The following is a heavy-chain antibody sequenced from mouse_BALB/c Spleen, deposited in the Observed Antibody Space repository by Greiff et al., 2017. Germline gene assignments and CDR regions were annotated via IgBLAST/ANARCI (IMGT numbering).Heavy chain of an antibody. D-gene: IGHD2-2*01. V-gene: IGHV1S81*02. CDR2: INPSNGGT. J-gene: IGHJ3*01. CDR1: GYTFTSYY. CDR3: TRAGGYTTWFAY. Sequence: VQLQQSGAELVKPGASVKLSCKASGYTFTSYYMYWVKQRPGQGLEWIGEINPSNGGTNFNEKFKSKATLTVDKSSSTAYMQLSSLTSEDSAVYYCTRAGGYTTWFAYWGQGTLVTVSA.